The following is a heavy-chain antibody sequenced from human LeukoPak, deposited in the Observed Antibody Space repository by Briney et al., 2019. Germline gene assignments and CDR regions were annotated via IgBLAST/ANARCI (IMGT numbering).Heavy chain of an antibody. D-gene: IGHD3-9*01. V-gene: IGHV4-59*08. CDR1: GGSITNHY. J-gene: IGHJ5*02. CDR3: ARLFRRAWFDP. Sequence: SETLSLTCSVSGGSITNHYWTWIRQPPGKALEWVGHVDYSGNTNYNPSLKSRVTISLDTSKTHFSLKVNTVTAADTAIYYCARLFRRAWFDPWGQGTLAIVS. CDR2: VDYSGNT.